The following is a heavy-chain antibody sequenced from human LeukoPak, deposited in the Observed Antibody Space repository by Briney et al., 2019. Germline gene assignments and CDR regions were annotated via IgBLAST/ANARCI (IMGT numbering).Heavy chain of an antibody. CDR1: GYTFTGSY. D-gene: IGHD2-2*02. J-gene: IGHJ3*02. CDR3: ARVGEEVVVPATISDAFDI. CDR2: INPNSGGT. Sequence: ASVKVSCKASGYTFTGSYMHWVRQAPGQGLEWMGWINPNSGGTNYAQKFQGRVTMTRDTSISTAYMELSRLRSDDTAVYYCARVGEEVVVPATISDAFDIWGQGTMVTVSS. V-gene: IGHV1-2*02.